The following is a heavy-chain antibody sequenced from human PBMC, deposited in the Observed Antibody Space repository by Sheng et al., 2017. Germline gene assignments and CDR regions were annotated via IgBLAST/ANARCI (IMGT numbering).Heavy chain of an antibody. CDR3: ATGGSESFTMVDN. J-gene: IGHJ4*02. CDR1: GGTFSNYP. D-gene: IGHD3-10*01. V-gene: IGHV1-69*13. Sequence: VQLEQSGAEVKNPGSSVKVSCEVSGGTFSNYPTSWLRQAPGQGFEWVGGIIPISASPKYSQKFQDRVTITADRATKTTYMELHNLKIEDTAVYYCATGGSESFTMVDNWGQGTQVTVSS. CDR2: IIPISASP.